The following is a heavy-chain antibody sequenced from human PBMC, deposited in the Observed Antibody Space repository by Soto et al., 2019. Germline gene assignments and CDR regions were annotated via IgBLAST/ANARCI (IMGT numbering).Heavy chain of an antibody. CDR1: GRSFSSYS. D-gene: IGHD3-22*01. CDR2: IYYSGVT. CDR3: ARDLLGYYSDSSVFYNSFDP. V-gene: IGHV4-59*01. Sequence: PSESLSLTCTVSGRSFSSYSWSWIRQPPGKGLEWIGFIYYSGVTNYNPSLKTRVTILADTSKNQFSLKLKSVTAADTAVYYCARDLLGYYSDSSVFYNSFDPWGQGTLVTVSS. J-gene: IGHJ5*02.